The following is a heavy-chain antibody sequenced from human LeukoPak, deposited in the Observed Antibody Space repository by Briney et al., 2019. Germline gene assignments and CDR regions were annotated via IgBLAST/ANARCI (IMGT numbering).Heavy chain of an antibody. Sequence: KPSETLSLTCAVYGVSFSGYYWSWIRQPPGKGLEWIGEINHSGSTNYNPSLKSRVTISVDTSKNQFSLKLSSVTAADTAVYYCARGDSSSWYHYWGQGTLVTVSS. J-gene: IGHJ4*02. D-gene: IGHD6-13*01. V-gene: IGHV4-34*01. CDR2: INHSGST. CDR1: GVSFSGYY. CDR3: ARGDSSSWYHY.